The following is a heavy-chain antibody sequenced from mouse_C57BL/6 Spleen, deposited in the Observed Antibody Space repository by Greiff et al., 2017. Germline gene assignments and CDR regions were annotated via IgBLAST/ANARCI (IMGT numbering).Heavy chain of an antibody. V-gene: IGHV1-55*01. J-gene: IGHJ1*03. CDR3: ARGYGSTNWYFDV. CDR2: IYPGSGST. D-gene: IGHD1-1*01. CDR1: GYTFTSYW. Sequence: QVHVKQPGAELVKPGASVKMSCKASGYTFTSYWITWVKQRPGQGLEWIGDIYPGSGSTNYNEKFKSKATLTVDTSSSTAYMQLSSLTSEDSAVYYCARGYGSTNWYFDVWGTGTTVTVSS.